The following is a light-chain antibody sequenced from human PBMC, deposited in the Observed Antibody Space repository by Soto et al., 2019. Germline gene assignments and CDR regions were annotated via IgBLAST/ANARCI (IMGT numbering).Light chain of an antibody. CDR1: QSVSSY. CDR2: DAS. Sequence: IVLTQSPATLSLSPGERATLYCRASQSVSSYLAWYQQKPGQSPSLLIYDASNRATGIPARFSGSGSGTDFTLTISSLEPEDFAVYYCQQRSNWPPTFGQWTKLEIK. V-gene: IGKV3-11*01. CDR3: QQRSNWPPT. J-gene: IGKJ2*01.